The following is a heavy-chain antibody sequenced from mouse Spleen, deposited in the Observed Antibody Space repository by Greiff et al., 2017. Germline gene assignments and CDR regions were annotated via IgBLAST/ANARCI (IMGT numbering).Heavy chain of an antibody. D-gene: IGHD4-1*01. V-gene: IGHV1-50*01. CDR2: IDPSDSYT. Sequence: QVQLQQPGAELVKPGASVKLSCKASGYTFTSYWMQWVKQRPGQGLEWIGEIDPSDSYTNYNQKFKGKATLTVDTSSSTAYMQLSSLTSEDSAVYYCAGPNSYAMDYWGQGTSVTVSS. J-gene: IGHJ4*01. CDR3: AGPNSYAMDY. CDR1: GYTFTSYW.